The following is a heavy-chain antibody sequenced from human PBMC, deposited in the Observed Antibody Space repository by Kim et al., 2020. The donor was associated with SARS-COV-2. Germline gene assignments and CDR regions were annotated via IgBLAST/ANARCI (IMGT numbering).Heavy chain of an antibody. CDR1: GFTFSSYA. CDR3: AKDFRHCSGGSCYGV. V-gene: IGHV3-23*01. J-gene: IGHJ4*02. CDR2: ISGSGGST. Sequence: GGSLRLSCAASGFTFSSYAMSWVRQAPGKGLEWVSAISGSGGSTYYADSVKGRFTISRDNSKNTLYLQMNSLRAEDTAVYYCAKDFRHCSGGSCYGVWGQGTLVTVSS. D-gene: IGHD2-15*01.